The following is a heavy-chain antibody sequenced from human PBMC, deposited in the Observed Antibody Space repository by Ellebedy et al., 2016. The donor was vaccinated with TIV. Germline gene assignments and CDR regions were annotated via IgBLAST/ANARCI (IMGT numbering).Heavy chain of an antibody. V-gene: IGHV3-7*03. D-gene: IGHD1-1*01. CDR2: IKQDGSEK. CDR3: AGRAYNWNDGSLFDY. CDR1: GFTFSSYW. J-gene: IGHJ4*02. Sequence: GESLKISCAASGFTFSSYWMSWVRQAPGKGLEWVANIKQDGSEKYYVDSVKGRFTISRDNAKNSLYLQMNSLRAEDTAVYYCAGRAYNWNDGSLFDYWGQGILVTVSS.